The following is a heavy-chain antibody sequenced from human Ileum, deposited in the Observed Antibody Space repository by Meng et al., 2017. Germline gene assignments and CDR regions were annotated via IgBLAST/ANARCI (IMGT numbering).Heavy chain of an antibody. D-gene: IGHD3-16*02. J-gene: IGHJ4*02. CDR3: TLALRLGELSLYDY. CDR1: GFTFSGSA. CDR2: IRSKANSYAT. Sequence: GESLKISCAASGFTFSGSAMHWVRQASGKGLEWVGSIRSKANSYATAYAAAVKGRFTISRDDSKNTAYLQMNSLKTEDTAVYYCTLALRLGELSLYDYWGQGTLVTVSS. V-gene: IGHV3-73*01.